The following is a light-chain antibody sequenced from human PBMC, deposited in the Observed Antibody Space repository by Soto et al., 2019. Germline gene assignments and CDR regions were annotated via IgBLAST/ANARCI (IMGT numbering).Light chain of an antibody. V-gene: IGKV1-5*03. J-gene: IGKJ2*01. CDR3: QQSNSYPYT. Sequence: DIQMTQSPSTLSASVGDRVTITCRASQSISSWLAWYQQKPWKAPKLLIYKASSLESGVPSRFSGSGSGTEFTITISSLQPDDFASYYGQQSNSYPYTFGQGTKLDIK. CDR1: QSISSW. CDR2: KAS.